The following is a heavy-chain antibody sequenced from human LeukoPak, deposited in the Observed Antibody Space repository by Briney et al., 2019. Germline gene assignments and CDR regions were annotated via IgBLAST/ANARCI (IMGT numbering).Heavy chain of an antibody. V-gene: IGHV4-31*03. Sequence: SETLSLTCTVSGVSISSGNYYWSWIRQHPGKGLEWIGYIHHSGSTYCNPSLKSRVIISVDTSKNQFSLKLNSVTAADTAVYYCATYGSGSYRFDPWGQGTLVTVSS. J-gene: IGHJ5*02. CDR2: IHHSGST. D-gene: IGHD3-10*01. CDR3: ATYGSGSYRFDP. CDR1: GVSISSGNYY.